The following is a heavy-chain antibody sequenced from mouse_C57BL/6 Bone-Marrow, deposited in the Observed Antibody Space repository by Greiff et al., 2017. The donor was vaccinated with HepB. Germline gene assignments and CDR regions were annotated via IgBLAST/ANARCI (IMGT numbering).Heavy chain of an antibody. Sequence: VQLQQPGAELVRPGTSVKLSCKASGYTFTSYWMHWVKQRPGQGLEWIGVIDPSDSYTNYNQKFKGKATLTVDTSSSTAYMQLRSLTSEDSAVYYCARNTDYGWFAYWGQGTLVTVSA. CDR1: GYTFTSYW. CDR2: IDPSDSYT. J-gene: IGHJ3*01. CDR3: ARNTDYGWFAY. D-gene: IGHD2-4*01. V-gene: IGHV1-59*01.